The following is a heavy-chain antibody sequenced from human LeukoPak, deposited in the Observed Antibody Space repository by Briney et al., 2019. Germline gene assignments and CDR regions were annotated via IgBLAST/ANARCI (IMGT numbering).Heavy chain of an antibody. V-gene: IGHV3-30*04. Sequence: GGSLRLSRAASGLPFSTHFMHWIRQAPGKGLEWVAFISYDGRNKNYADSVKGRFTISKDNSNNTLYLQMDSLRGEDAAVYYCARGDPRSDYWGQGTLVTVSS. CDR1: GLPFSTHF. CDR3: ARGDPRSDY. CDR2: ISYDGRNK. J-gene: IGHJ4*02.